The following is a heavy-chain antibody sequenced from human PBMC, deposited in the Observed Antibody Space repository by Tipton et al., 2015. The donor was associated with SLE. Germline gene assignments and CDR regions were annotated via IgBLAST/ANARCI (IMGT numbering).Heavy chain of an antibody. D-gene: IGHD2-2*02. J-gene: IGHJ3*02. CDR1: GFTFSSYE. CDR2: ISSSGSTI. V-gene: IGHV3-48*03. Sequence: SLRLSCAASGFTFSSYEMNWVRQAPGKGLEWVSYISSSGSTIYYADSVKGRFTISRDNAKNSLYLQMNSLRAEDTAVYYCARERLPYCSSTSCYTGNAFDIWGQGTMVTVSS. CDR3: ARERLPYCSSTSCYTGNAFDI.